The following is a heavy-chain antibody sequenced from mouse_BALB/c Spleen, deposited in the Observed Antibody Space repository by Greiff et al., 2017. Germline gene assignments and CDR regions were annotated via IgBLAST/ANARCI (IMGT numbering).Heavy chain of an antibody. Sequence: VQLQQSGPELVKPGASVKMSCKASGYTFPSYVMHWVKQTPGQGLEWIGYINPYNDGTKYNEKFKGKATLTSDKSSSTAYMGLSSLTSEDSAVYYCALIYYGHDGGYFDYWGQGTTLTVSS. CDR2: INPYNDGT. CDR1: GYTFPSYV. D-gene: IGHD2-2*01. V-gene: IGHV1-14*01. J-gene: IGHJ2*01. CDR3: ALIYYGHDGGYFDY.